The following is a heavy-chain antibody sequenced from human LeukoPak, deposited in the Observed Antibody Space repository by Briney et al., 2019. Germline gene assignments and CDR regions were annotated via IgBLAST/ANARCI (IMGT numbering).Heavy chain of an antibody. V-gene: IGHV3-23*01. CDR2: ISYSGDTT. J-gene: IGHJ4*02. CDR3: AKTAAAAGPTRHFDF. CDR1: GFIFSSYS. D-gene: IGHD6-13*01. Sequence: GGSLRLSCAASGFIFSSYSMNWVRQAPGKGLEWVSVISYSGDTTYYADSVKGRFTFSRDNSRNTLYLQMNNLRVEDTAIYYCAKTAAAAGPTRHFDFWGQGSLVTVSS.